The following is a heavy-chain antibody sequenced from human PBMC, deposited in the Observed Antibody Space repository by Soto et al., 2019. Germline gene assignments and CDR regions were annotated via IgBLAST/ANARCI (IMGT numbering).Heavy chain of an antibody. CDR3: ARDRVRSEWLVLYYYYGMDV. J-gene: IGHJ6*02. V-gene: IGHV3-30-3*01. CDR1: GFTFSSYA. CDR2: ISYDGSNK. Sequence: QVQLVESGGGVVQPGRSLRLSCAASGFTFSSYAMHWVRQAPGKGLEWVAVISYDGSNKYYADSVKGRFTISRDNSKNTLYLQMNSLRAEDTAVYYCARDRVRSEWLVLYYYYGMDVWGQGTTVTVSS. D-gene: IGHD6-19*01.